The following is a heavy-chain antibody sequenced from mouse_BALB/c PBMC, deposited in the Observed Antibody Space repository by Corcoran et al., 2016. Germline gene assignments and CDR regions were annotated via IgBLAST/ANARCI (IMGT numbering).Heavy chain of an antibody. CDR2: ILPGSGST. CDR3: ARGPITTPY. V-gene: IGHV1-9*01. CDR1: GYTFSSYW. J-gene: IGHJ3*01. Sequence: QVQLQQSGAELMKPGASVKISCKATGYTFSSYWIEWVKQRPGHGLEWIGEILPGSGSTNYNEKFKGKATFTADTSSNTAYMQLSSLTSEHSAVYYCARGPITTPYWGQGTLVTVSA. D-gene: IGHD1-1*01.